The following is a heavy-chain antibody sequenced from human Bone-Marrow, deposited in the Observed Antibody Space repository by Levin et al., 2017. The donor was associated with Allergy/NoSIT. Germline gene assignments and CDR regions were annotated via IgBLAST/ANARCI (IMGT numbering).Heavy chain of an antibody. CDR1: GYTFTTYG. V-gene: IGHV1-18*01. CDR3: ARGHFPYYYYGMDV. J-gene: IGHJ6*02. Sequence: ASVKVSCKASGYTFTTYGLTWVRQAPGQGLEWMGWVSAYSGNTNYALNLQDRVTMTTDTATNTAYMELTSLRSDDTAIYYCARGHFPYYYYGMDVWGQGTKVVVSS. CDR2: VSAYSGNT.